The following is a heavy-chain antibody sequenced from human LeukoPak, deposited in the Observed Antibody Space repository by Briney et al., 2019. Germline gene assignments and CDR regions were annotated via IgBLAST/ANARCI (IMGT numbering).Heavy chain of an antibody. CDR1: GFTFSSYG. V-gene: IGHV3-30*18. J-gene: IGHJ4*02. CDR3: AKDLAVAGLDY. CDR2: ISYDGSNK. D-gene: IGHD6-19*01. Sequence: GRSLRLSCAASGFTFSSYGMHWVRQAPGKGLEWVAVISYDGSNKYYADSVKGRFTISRDNSKNTLYLQMNSLRAEDTAVYYCAKDLAVAGLDYWGQGTLVTVSS.